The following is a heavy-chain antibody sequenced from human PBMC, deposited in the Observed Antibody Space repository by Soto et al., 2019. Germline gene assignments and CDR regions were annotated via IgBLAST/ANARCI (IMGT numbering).Heavy chain of an antibody. D-gene: IGHD3-10*01. J-gene: IGHJ4*02. CDR2: VNPILSMS. V-gene: IGHV1-69*04. CDR1: GDTFSFYS. Sequence: QVQLVQSGAEVKRPGSSVKVSCKASGDTFSFYSINWVRQAPGLGLEWMGRVNPILSMSNYAQRFQGRGTMTADKSTRTADMELSGLRSEDTAMYYCATSYGSGYRAFDYWGQGALVTVSS. CDR3: ATSYGSGYRAFDY.